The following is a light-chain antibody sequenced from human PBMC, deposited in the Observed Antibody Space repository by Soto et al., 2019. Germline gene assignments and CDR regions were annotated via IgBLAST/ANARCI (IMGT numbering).Light chain of an antibody. J-gene: IGKJ2*01. Sequence: DIQMAQSPYTLSASVGGRVTITCRASQNISSWLAWYQQKPGEVPKLLIYAASRLQSGVPSRFSGSGSGTDFSLTISSLQPEDFATYYCQQANNIPPYTFGQGTKVDIK. CDR3: QQANNIPPYT. CDR2: AAS. V-gene: IGKV1-12*01. CDR1: QNISSW.